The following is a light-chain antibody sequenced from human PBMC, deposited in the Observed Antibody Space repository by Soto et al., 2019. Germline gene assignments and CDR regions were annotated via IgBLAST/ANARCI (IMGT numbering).Light chain of an antibody. CDR2: KAS. V-gene: IGKV1-5*03. CDR1: QTISSW. CDR3: QHYNSYSEA. Sequence: DIQMTQSPSTLSGSVGYRVTITCRASQTISSWLAWYQQKPGEAPKLLIYKASTLKSGVPSRFSGSGSGTEFTLTISSLQPDDFAVYYCQHYNSYSEAFGQGTKGDIK. J-gene: IGKJ1*01.